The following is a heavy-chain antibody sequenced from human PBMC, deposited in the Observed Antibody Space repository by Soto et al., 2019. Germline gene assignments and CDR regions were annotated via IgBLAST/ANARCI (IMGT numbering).Heavy chain of an antibody. CDR1: GDSISSRRYY. Sequence: ATLSLTCTVSGDSISSRRYYWGWVRQPPGKGLEWIGSIYYRGSTYYSPSLKSRVTISVDTSKNQFSLKLSSVTAADTAVYYCARHLHPTTGYCPSTSCYHFDYWGQGTLVTVSS. D-gene: IGHD2-2*01. CDR2: IYYRGST. V-gene: IGHV4-39*01. J-gene: IGHJ4*02. CDR3: ARHLHPTTGYCPSTSCYHFDY.